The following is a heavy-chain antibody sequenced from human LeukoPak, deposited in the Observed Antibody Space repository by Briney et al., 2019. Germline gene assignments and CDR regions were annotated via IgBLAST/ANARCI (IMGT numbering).Heavy chain of an antibody. Sequence: SETLSLTCAVYGGSFSGYYWSWIRQPPGKGLEWIGEINHSGSTNYNPSLKSRVTISVDTSKNQFSLKLSSETAADTAVYYCARIGYYDSSGYSRIIDYWGQGTLVTVSS. CDR1: GGSFSGYY. D-gene: IGHD3-22*01. V-gene: IGHV4-34*01. CDR2: INHSGST. J-gene: IGHJ4*02. CDR3: ARIGYYDSSGYSRIIDY.